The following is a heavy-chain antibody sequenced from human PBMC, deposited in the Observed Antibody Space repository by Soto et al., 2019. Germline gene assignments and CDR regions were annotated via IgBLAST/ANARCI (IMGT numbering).Heavy chain of an antibody. CDR2: IYYSGST. V-gene: IGHV4-31*03. CDR3: AREWSYCGMDV. CDR1: GGSISSGGYY. D-gene: IGHD2-8*01. J-gene: IGHJ6*02. Sequence: LSLTCTVSGGSISSGGYYWSWIRQHPGKGLEWIGYIYYSGSTYYNPSLKSRVTISVDTSKNQFSLKLSSLTAADTAVYYWAREWSYCGMDVWGQGTTVTVSS.